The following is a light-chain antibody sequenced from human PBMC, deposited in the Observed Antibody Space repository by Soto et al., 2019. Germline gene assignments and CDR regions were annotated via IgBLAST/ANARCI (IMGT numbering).Light chain of an antibody. CDR2: GAS. J-gene: IGKJ2*01. CDR3: QQYNNWPMYT. CDR1: QSVSSS. Sequence: EIVMTQSPATLSVSPGERATLSCRASQSVSSSLAWYQQKPGQPPRLLIYGASTRATGIPARFSGSGSGTEFTLTISSLQCEDLAVYHCQQYNNWPMYTFGQGTKLEIK. V-gene: IGKV3-15*01.